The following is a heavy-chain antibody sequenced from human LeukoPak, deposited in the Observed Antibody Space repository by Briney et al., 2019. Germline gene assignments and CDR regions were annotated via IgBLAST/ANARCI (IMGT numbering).Heavy chain of an antibody. V-gene: IGHV3-23*01. J-gene: IGHJ4*02. CDR3: AKGGYYRDFDY. CDR1: GFTFRSYA. CDR2: ISGSGGST. Sequence: GGSLTLSCAASGFTFRSYAMNWVRLAPAKGLEWVSAISGSGGSTDYADSVKGRFTISRDNSKDTLYLQMNSLRAEDTAVYYCAKGGYYRDFDYWGQGTLVTVSS. D-gene: IGHD3-22*01.